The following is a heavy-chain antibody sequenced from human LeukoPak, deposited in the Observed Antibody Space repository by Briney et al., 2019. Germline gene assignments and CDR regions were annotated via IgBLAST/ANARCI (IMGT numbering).Heavy chain of an antibody. J-gene: IGHJ4*02. CDR1: GYTFTGYY. D-gene: IGHD3-22*01. Sequence: ASVKVSCTASGYTFTGYYMHWVRQAPGQGLEWMGWINPHSGDTIYAQKFQGRVTMTRDTSISTAYMELSRLRSDDTAVFYCARVWLSPYFFDYWGQGTLVTVSS. CDR3: ARVWLSPYFFDY. V-gene: IGHV1-2*02. CDR2: INPHSGDT.